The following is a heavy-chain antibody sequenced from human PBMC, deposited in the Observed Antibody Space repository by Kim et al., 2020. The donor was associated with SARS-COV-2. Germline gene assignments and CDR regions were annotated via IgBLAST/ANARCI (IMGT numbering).Heavy chain of an antibody. D-gene: IGHD2-21*02. V-gene: IGHV3-30*07. J-gene: IGHJ4*02. Sequence: DSVKGRFTRPRDNSENTLYLQMTSLRAEDTAVYYCARDPQHIVVVTAIDYWGQGTLVTVSS. CDR3: ARDPQHIVVVTAIDY.